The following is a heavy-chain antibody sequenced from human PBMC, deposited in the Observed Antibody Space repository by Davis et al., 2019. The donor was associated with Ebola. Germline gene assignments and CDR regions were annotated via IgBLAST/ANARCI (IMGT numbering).Heavy chain of an antibody. D-gene: IGHD1-7*01. CDR1: GFIFSSYA. V-gene: IGHV3-23*01. J-gene: IGHJ3*02. CDR2: ITGSGGST. Sequence: GESLKISCAASGFIFSSYAMSWVRQAPGKGLEWVAGITGSGGSTYSADSVKGRFTISRDNSKNTLYLQMNGLRVEDTAVYYCATPFSNSDGALDIWGQGTLVTVSS. CDR3: ATPFSNSDGALDI.